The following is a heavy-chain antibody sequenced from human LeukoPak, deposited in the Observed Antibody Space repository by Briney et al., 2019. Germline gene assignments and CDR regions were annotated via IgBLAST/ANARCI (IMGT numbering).Heavy chain of an antibody. CDR1: GGSISSYY. CDR3: ARTPERAVAVYFDY. V-gene: IGHV4-59*01. Sequence: KPSETLSLTCTASGGSISSYYWSWIRQPPGKGLEWIGYIYYSGSTNYNPSLKSRVTISVDTSKNQFSLKLSSVTAADTAVYYCARTPERAVAVYFDYWGQGTLVTVSS. CDR2: IYYSGST. D-gene: IGHD6-19*01. J-gene: IGHJ4*02.